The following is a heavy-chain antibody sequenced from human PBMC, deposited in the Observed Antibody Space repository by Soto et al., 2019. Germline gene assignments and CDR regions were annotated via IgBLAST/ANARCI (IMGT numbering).Heavy chain of an antibody. D-gene: IGHD2-21*02. CDR1: GYSFTSYW. J-gene: IGHJ1*01. CDR3: AITRVVTAITEYFQH. CDR2: IYPGDSDT. Sequence: PGESLKISCKGSGYSFTSYWIGWVRQMPGKGLEWMGIIYPGDSDTRYSPSFQGQVTISADKSISTAYLQWSSLKASDTAMYYCAITRVVTAITEYFQHWGQGTLVTVSS. V-gene: IGHV5-51*01.